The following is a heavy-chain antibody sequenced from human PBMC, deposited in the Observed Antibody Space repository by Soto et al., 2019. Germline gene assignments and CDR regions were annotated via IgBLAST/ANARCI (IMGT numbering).Heavy chain of an antibody. CDR2: ISAYNGNT. J-gene: IGHJ6*02. V-gene: IGHV1-18*01. CDR1: GYTFTSYG. CDR3: ARDPRRIAAAGTKYYYYYGMDV. D-gene: IGHD6-13*01. Sequence: ASVKVSCKASGYTFTSYGISWVLQAPGQGLEWMGWISAYNGNTNYAQKLQGRVTMTTDTSTSTAYMELRSLRSDDTAVYYCARDPRRIAAAGTKYYYYYGMDVWGQGTTVTVS.